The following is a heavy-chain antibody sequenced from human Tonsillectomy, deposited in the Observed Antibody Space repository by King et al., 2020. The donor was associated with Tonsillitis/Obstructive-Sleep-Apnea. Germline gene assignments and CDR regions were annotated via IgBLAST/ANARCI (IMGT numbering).Heavy chain of an antibody. CDR2: ISGSGGST. V-gene: IGHV3-23*04. CDR3: AKEGTEGSGYYTGIDY. Sequence: VQLVESGGGLVQPGGSLRLSCAASGFTFSSYAMSWVRQAPGKGLEWVSAISGSGGSTYYADSVKGRFTISRDNSKNTLYLQMNSLRAEDRAVYYCAKEGTEGSGYYTGIDYWGQGTLVTVSS. J-gene: IGHJ4*02. CDR1: GFTFSSYA. D-gene: IGHD3-3*01.